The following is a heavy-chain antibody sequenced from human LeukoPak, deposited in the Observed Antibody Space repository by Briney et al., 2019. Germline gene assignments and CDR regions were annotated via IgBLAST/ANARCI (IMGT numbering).Heavy chain of an antibody. CDR3: AREAQQRGFGY. V-gene: IGHV4-4*07. CDR2: SNTSGST. J-gene: IGHJ4*02. Sequence: SETLSLTCTVSGGSISSYYWSGLPQPAGKAREGIGRSNTSGSTNYSPPLKSRVTMSVDTSKNQFSLNLSSLTAADTAVYYCAREAQQRGFGYWGQGTLVTVSS. CDR1: GGSISSYY. D-gene: IGHD6-13*01.